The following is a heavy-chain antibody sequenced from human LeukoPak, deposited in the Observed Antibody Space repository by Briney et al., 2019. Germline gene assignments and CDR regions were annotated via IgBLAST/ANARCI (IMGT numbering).Heavy chain of an antibody. CDR1: GGSISSYY. D-gene: IGHD3-10*01. Sequence: SETLSLTCTVSGGSISSYYWSWIRQPPGKGLEWIGYIYYSGSTYYNPSLKSRVTISVDTSKNQFSLKLSSVTAADTAVYYCARRGVGMAVDPWGQGTLVTVSS. CDR3: ARRGVGMAVDP. J-gene: IGHJ5*02. V-gene: IGHV4-59*04. CDR2: IYYSGST.